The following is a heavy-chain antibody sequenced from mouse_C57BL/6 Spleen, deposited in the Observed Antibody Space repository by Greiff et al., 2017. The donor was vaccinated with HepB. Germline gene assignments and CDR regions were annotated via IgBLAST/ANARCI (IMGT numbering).Heavy chain of an antibody. V-gene: IGHV1-64*01. Sequence: QVQLKQPGAELVKPGASVKLSCKASGYTFTSYWMHWVKQRPGQGLEWIGMIHPNSGSTNYNEKFKSNATLTVDKSSSTAYMQLSSLTSEDSAVYYCARYYYGSSYRYFDVWGTGTTVTVSS. J-gene: IGHJ1*03. CDR3: ARYYYGSSYRYFDV. D-gene: IGHD1-1*01. CDR2: IHPNSGST. CDR1: GYTFTSYW.